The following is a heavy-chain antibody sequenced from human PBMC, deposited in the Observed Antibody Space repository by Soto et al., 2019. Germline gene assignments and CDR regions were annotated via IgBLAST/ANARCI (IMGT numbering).Heavy chain of an antibody. CDR3: ARWRTAATAHWYFDL. Sequence: SETLSLTCTVSGGSVNTGIYYWTWLRHPPGKGLEWIGSIYFSGSTNYNPSLRSRVTMSVDTSKKQFSLTLRSVSAADTAVYYCARWRTAATAHWYFDLWGRGTLVTVSS. V-gene: IGHV4-61*01. CDR1: GGSVNTGIYY. CDR2: IYFSGST. D-gene: IGHD6-13*01. J-gene: IGHJ2*01.